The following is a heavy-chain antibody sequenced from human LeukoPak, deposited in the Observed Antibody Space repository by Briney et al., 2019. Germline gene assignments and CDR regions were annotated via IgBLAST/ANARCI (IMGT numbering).Heavy chain of an antibody. CDR1: GFTFSSYS. Sequence: GGSLRLSCAASGFTFSSYSMNWVRQAPGKGLEWVSYISSSSSTIYYADSVKGRFTISRDNAKNSLYLQMNSLRAEDTAVYYCALGYCSGGSCYYYYYGVDVWGQGTTVTVSS. D-gene: IGHD2-15*01. V-gene: IGHV3-48*01. CDR2: ISSSSSTI. CDR3: ALGYCSGGSCYYYYYGVDV. J-gene: IGHJ6*02.